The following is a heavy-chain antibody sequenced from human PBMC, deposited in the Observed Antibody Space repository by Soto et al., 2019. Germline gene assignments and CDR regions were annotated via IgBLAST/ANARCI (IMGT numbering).Heavy chain of an antibody. D-gene: IGHD2-15*01. J-gene: IGHJ4*02. V-gene: IGHV3-23*01. CDR2: ISGSGGST. Sequence: GGSLRLSCAASGFTFSSYAMSWVRQAPGKGLEWVSAISGSGGSTYYADSVKGRFTISRDNSKNTLYLQMNSLRAEDTAVHYCASRSGGSPKSFDYWGQGTLVTVSS. CDR3: ASRSGGSPKSFDY. CDR1: GFTFSSYA.